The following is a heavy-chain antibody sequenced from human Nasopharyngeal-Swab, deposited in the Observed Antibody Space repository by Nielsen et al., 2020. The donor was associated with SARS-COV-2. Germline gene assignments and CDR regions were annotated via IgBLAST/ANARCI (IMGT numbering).Heavy chain of an antibody. CDR3: ARHASGSYYPGVAGNWFDP. V-gene: IGHV4-39*01. Sequence: SETLSLTCTVSGGSISSSSYYWGWIRQPPGKGLEWIGSIYYRGSTYYNPSLKSRVTISVDTSKNQFSLKLSSVTAADTAVYYCARHASGSYYPGVAGNWFDPWGQGTLVTVSS. D-gene: IGHD1-26*01. CDR2: IYYRGST. CDR1: GGSISSSSYY. J-gene: IGHJ5*02.